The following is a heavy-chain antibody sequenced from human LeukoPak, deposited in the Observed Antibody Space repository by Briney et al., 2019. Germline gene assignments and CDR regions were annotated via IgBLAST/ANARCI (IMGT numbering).Heavy chain of an antibody. V-gene: IGHV3-74*01. CDR3: ARGVVVVPAEPAAFDI. D-gene: IGHD2-2*01. CDR2: INSEGSST. CDR1: GFTFSSYW. Sequence: GGSLRLSCAASGFTFSSYWMHWVRHAPGKGLVWVSRINSEGSSTIYAYSVNGRFTISRDNAKNMLYLQMHSLRAEHTAVYYCARGVVVVPAEPAAFDIWGQGTMVTVSS. J-gene: IGHJ3*02.